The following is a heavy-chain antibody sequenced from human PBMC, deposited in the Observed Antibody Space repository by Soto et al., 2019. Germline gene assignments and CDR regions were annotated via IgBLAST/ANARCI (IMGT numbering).Heavy chain of an antibody. Sequence: ASVKVSCKASGYTFTSYAMHWVRQAPGQRLEWMGWINAGNGNTKYSQKFQGRVTITRDTSASTAYMELSSLRSEDTAVYYCARVAYGSGSYLTWFDPWGQGTLVTVSS. CDR1: GYTFTSYA. D-gene: IGHD3-10*01. J-gene: IGHJ5*02. V-gene: IGHV1-3*01. CDR3: ARVAYGSGSYLTWFDP. CDR2: INAGNGNT.